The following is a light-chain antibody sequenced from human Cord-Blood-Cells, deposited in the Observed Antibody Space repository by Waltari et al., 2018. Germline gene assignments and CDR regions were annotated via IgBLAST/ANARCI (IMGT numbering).Light chain of an antibody. V-gene: IGKV1-39*01. J-gene: IGKJ2*02. Sequence: IQMTQSPSSLSASVGDRVTITCRASQSISSDLNWYQQKPGKAPKLLIYAASSVQSGVPSRFSCSGSGTDFTLTISSLQPEEFATYYCQQSYSTPWTFGQGTKLEIK. CDR1: QSISSD. CDR3: QQSYSTPWT. CDR2: AAS.